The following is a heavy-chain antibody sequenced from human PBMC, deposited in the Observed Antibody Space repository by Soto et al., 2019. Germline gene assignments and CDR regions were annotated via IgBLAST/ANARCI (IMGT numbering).Heavy chain of an antibody. D-gene: IGHD3-3*01. CDR2: IYYSGST. CDR1: GGSISSYY. CDR3: ARLRYDFWRGYYYYMDV. V-gene: IGHV4-59*01. Sequence: SETLSLTCTVSGGSISSYYWSWIRQPPGKGLEWIGYIYYSGSTNYNPSLKSRVTISVDTSKNQFSLKLSSVTAADTAVYYCARLRYDFWRGYYYYMDVWGKGTTVTVSS. J-gene: IGHJ6*03.